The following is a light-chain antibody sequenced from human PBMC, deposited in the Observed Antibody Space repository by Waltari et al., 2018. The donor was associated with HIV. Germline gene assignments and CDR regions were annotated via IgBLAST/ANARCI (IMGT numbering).Light chain of an antibody. CDR1: SANIGNT. V-gene: IGLV1-47*01. Sequence: QSVLTQPPSASGAPGQRVTISCSGSSANIGNTVYWYQQLPGTAPKVLIYRDNPRPSGVPARFSGSRSGTSASLDVSVLRSEDEANYICAAWDDILSGWVFGGGTKLTVL. CDR3: AAWDDILSGWV. CDR2: RDN. J-gene: IGLJ3*02.